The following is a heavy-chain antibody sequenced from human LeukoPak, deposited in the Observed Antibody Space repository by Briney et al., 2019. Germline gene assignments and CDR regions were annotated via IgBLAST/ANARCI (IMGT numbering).Heavy chain of an antibody. D-gene: IGHD2-8*02. J-gene: IGHJ6*03. CDR3: ASQLGGEEELVAYYMDV. V-gene: IGHV1-69*01. CDR2: IIPIFGTA. CDR1: GGTFSSYA. Sequence: ASVKVSCKASGGTFSSYAISWVRQAPGQGLERMGGIIPIFGTANYAQKFQGRVTITADESTSAAYMELSSLRSEDTAVYYCASQLGGEEELVAYYMDVWGKGTTVTVSS.